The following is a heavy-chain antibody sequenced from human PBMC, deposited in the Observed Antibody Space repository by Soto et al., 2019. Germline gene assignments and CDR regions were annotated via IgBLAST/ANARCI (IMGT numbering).Heavy chain of an antibody. J-gene: IGHJ4*02. D-gene: IGHD5-18*01. V-gene: IGHV3-30*03. CDR3: AGGYYFGDY. Sequence: QVQLVESGGGVVQPGRSLRLSCAASGFTFSSYGMHWIRQTPGKGLEWVAFISSDGSKKYYADSVKGRFTISRDNYKNTLYLQMCSLRADDPAVYYCAGGYYFGDYWGQGTLVTVSS. CDR2: ISSDGSKK. CDR1: GFTFSSYG.